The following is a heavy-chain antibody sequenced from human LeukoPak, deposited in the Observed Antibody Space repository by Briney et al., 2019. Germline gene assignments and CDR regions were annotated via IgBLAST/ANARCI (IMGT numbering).Heavy chain of an antibody. CDR1: GGSFSGYY. V-gene: IGHV4-34*01. Sequence: SETLSLTCAVYGGSFSGYYWSWIRQPPGKGLEWIGEINHSGSTNYNPSLKSRVTISVDTSKNQFSLKLSSVTAADTAVYYRARDLVSYDSSGYYYVRYFDYWGQGTLVTVPS. J-gene: IGHJ4*02. CDR2: INHSGST. D-gene: IGHD3-22*01. CDR3: ARDLVSYDSSGYYYVRYFDY.